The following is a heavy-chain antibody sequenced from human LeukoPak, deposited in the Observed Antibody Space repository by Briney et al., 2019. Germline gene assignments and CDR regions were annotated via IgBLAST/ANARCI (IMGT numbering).Heavy chain of an antibody. J-gene: IGHJ4*02. Sequence: ETLSLTCTVSGGSISSSSYYWGWVRQAPGKGLEWVSSISSSSSYIYYADSVKGRFTISRDNAKNSLYLQMNSLRAEDTAVYYCFLLNTFGGVIVIPDWGQGTLVTVSS. D-gene: IGHD3-16*02. V-gene: IGHV3-21*01. CDR3: FLLNTFGGVIVIPD. CDR1: GGSISSSSYY. CDR2: ISSSSSYI.